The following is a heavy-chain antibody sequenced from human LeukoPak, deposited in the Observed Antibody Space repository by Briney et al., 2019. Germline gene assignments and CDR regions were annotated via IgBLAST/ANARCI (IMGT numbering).Heavy chain of an antibody. J-gene: IGHJ3*02. V-gene: IGHV3-15*01. D-gene: IGHD7-27*01. CDR1: GFTFSNAW. CDR2: IKSKTDGGTT. CDR3: TTGLGRGGFDI. Sequence: PGGSLRLSCAASGFTFSNAWMSWVRQAPGKGLEWLARIKSKTDGGTTDYAAPVKGRFTISRDDSKNTLYLQMNSLKTEDTAVYYCTTGLGRGGFDIWGQGTMVTVSS.